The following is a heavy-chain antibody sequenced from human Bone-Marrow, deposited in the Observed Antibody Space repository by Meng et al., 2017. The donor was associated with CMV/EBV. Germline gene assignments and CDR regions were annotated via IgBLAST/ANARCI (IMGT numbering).Heavy chain of an antibody. J-gene: IGHJ6*02. V-gene: IGHV1-2*02. CDR2: INPNSGGT. Sequence: ASVKVSCKASGYTFTGYYMHWVRQAPGQGLEWMGWINPNSGGTNYAQKFQGRVTMTRDTSISTAYMELSRLRSDDTAVHYCARDIVVVPAAIPLRPYYGMDVWGQGTTVTVSS. CDR1: GYTFTGYY. D-gene: IGHD2-2*02. CDR3: ARDIVVVPAAIPLRPYYGMDV.